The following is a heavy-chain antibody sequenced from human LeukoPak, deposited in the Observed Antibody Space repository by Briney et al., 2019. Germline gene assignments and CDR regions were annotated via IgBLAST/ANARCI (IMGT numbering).Heavy chain of an antibody. Sequence: PSETLSLTCAVYVGSFSGYYWSWIRQPPGKGLEWIGEINHSGSTNYNSSLKSRVTISVDTSKNQFSLKLSSVTAADTAVYYCARGYYGSGSHCCHMNVWGKGTTITVS. V-gene: IGHV4-34*01. D-gene: IGHD3-10*01. CDR3: ARGYYGSGSHCCHMNV. CDR1: VGSFSGYY. CDR2: INHSGST. J-gene: IGHJ6*03.